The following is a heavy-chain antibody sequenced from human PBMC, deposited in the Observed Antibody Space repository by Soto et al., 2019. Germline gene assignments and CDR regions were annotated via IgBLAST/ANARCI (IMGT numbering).Heavy chain of an antibody. Sequence: PRLSCATSGFIFSNYWMSWVRQAPGKGLEWVANINKDGRQKDYLDSVKGRFTISRDNAKNTLYLQMNSLRADDTALYYCARNAATHSSGWYYFDYWGQGTLVTVSS. CDR3: ARNAATHSSGWYYFDY. CDR1: GFIFSNYW. D-gene: IGHD6-19*01. CDR2: INKDGRQK. J-gene: IGHJ4*02. V-gene: IGHV3-7*05.